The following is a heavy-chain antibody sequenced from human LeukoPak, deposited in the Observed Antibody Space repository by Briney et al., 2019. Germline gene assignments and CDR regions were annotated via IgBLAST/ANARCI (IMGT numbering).Heavy chain of an antibody. V-gene: IGHV3-7*01. CDR1: GFTFSTYW. Sequence: GGSLRLSCAASGFTFSTYWMTWVRQAPGKGLEWVANIKQDGSAKYYVDSLRGRFSISRDNVKNSLFLQMNSLSAEDTAVYYCARCPYDSSGYYSVPSHLDYWGQGTLVTVSS. CDR2: IKQDGSAK. D-gene: IGHD3-22*01. CDR3: ARCPYDSSGYYSVPSHLDY. J-gene: IGHJ4*02.